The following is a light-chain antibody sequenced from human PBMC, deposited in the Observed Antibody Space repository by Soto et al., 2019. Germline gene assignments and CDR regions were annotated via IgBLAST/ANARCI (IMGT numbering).Light chain of an antibody. CDR1: QSVRTS. V-gene: IGKV3-15*01. CDR3: HQYAFWPYT. Sequence: ETVMTQSPDTLSVSPGERATLSCRASQSVRTSLAWYQQKPGQAPRLLIYGAPTRATDIPPRFSGSGSGTEFTLAIDSLQSEDFAVYYCHQYAFWPYTFGQGTKVDIK. CDR2: GAP. J-gene: IGKJ2*01.